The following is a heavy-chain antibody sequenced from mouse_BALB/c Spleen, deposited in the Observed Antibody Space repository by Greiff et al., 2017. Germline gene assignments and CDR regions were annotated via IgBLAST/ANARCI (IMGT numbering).Heavy chain of an antibody. CDR2: ISSGGSYT. D-gene: IGHD2-3*01. Sequence: EVHLVESGGGLVKPGGSLKLSCAVSGFTFSSYAMSWVRQTPEKRLEWVATISSGGSYTYYPDSVKGRFTISRDNAKNTLYLQMSSLRSEDTAMYYCARPVYDGYYMFAYWGQGTLVTVSA. CDR3: ARPVYDGYYMFAY. J-gene: IGHJ3*01. CDR1: GFTFSSYA. V-gene: IGHV5-9-3*01.